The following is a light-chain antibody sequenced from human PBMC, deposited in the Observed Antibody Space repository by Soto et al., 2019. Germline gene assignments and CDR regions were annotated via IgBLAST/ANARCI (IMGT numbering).Light chain of an antibody. J-gene: IGLJ1*01. CDR2: TNN. Sequence: QSVLTQPPSASGTPGQRIIISCSGSTSNIESHSVNWFQQVPGTAPRLLIITNNQRPSGVPDRFSGSKSGASASLAISGLQSEDEAIYYSATWDDSRKGVFGTGTKVTVL. V-gene: IGLV1-44*01. CDR1: TSNIESHS. CDR3: ATWDDSRKGV.